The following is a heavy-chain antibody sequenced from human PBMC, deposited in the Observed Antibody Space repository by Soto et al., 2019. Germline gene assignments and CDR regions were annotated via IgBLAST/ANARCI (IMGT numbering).Heavy chain of an antibody. CDR1: GFTFSDYW. V-gene: IGHV3-74*01. CDR2: INSGGTST. J-gene: IGHJ3*02. D-gene: IGHD3-3*01. CDR3: ARFQRYDFWSGYPHAFDI. Sequence: PGGSLRLSCAAFGFTFSDYWIHWVRQAPGKGLVWVSRINSGGTSTNYADSVKGRFTISRDNAKNTLYLQMNSLRAEDTAVYYCARFQRYDFWSGYPHAFDIWGQGTMVTVSS.